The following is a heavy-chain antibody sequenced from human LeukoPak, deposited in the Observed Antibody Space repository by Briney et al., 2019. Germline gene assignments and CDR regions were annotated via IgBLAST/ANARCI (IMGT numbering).Heavy chain of an antibody. J-gene: IGHJ4*02. CDR3: ARAMDTAMVNGGDY. CDR2: IIPIFGIA. D-gene: IGHD5-18*01. CDR1: GGTFSSYA. V-gene: IGHV1-69*04. Sequence: SVKVSCKASGGTFSSYAISWVRQAPGQGLEWMGRIIPIFGIANYAQKFQGRVTITADKSTGTAYMELSSLRSEDTAVYYCARAMDTAMVNGGDYWGQGTLVTVSS.